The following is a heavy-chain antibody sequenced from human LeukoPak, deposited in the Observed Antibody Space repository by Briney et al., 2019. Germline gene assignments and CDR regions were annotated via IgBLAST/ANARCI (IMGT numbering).Heavy chain of an antibody. Sequence: GGSLRLSCAASGFTFSSYWMHWVRQAPGKGLVWVSRINTDGSSTSYADSVKGRFTISRDNAKNTLYLQMNSLRAEDTAVYYCARTVPGYFFDYWGQGALVTVSS. J-gene: IGHJ4*02. CDR2: INTDGSST. CDR1: GFTFSSYW. V-gene: IGHV3-74*01. D-gene: IGHD3-10*01. CDR3: ARTVPGYFFDY.